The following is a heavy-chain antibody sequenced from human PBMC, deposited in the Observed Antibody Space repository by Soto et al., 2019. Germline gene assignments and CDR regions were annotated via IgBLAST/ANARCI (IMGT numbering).Heavy chain of an antibody. D-gene: IGHD1-26*01. CDR1: GYTFTSYA. Sequence: ASVKVSCKASGYTFTSYAMHWVRQAPGQRLEWMGWINAGNGNTKYSQKFQGRVTITRDTSAGTAYMELSSLRSEDTAVYYCARDRPYSGINWFDPWGQGTLVTVSS. V-gene: IGHV1-3*01. CDR2: INAGNGNT. J-gene: IGHJ5*02. CDR3: ARDRPYSGINWFDP.